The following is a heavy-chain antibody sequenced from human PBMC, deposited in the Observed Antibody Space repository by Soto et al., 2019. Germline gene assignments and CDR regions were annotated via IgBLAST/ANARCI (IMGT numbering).Heavy chain of an antibody. CDR2: TYYRSKWYF. CDR1: GDSVSSNSAG. V-gene: IGHV6-1*01. CDR3: ARRARGSSAFYYYYYMDV. Sequence: SQTLSLTCAISGDSVSSNSAGWNWIRQTPSRGLEWLGRTYYRSKWYFNYAVSVESRITINPDTSKNQFSLKLNSVTAADTAVYYCARRARGSSAFYYYYYMDVWGKGITVTVSS. D-gene: IGHD6-6*01. J-gene: IGHJ6*03.